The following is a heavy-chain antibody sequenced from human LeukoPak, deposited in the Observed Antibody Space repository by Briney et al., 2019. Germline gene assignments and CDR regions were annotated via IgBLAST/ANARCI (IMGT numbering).Heavy chain of an antibody. D-gene: IGHD1-7*01. J-gene: IGHJ4*02. CDR3: AIDWNYFY. V-gene: IGHV3-23*01. CDR1: GFTFSSYA. Sequence: GGSLRLSCAASGFTFSSYAMSWVRQAPGKGLEWVSGISWISGITDYADSVRGRFTISRDNAKNSLYLQMNSLRAEDTAVYYCAIDWNYFYWGQGTLVTVSS. CDR2: ISWISGIT.